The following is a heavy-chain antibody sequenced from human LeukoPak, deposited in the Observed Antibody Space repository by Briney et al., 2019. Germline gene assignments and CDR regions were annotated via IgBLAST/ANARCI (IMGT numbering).Heavy chain of an antibody. Sequence: ASVKVSCKTSGYTFTSCDINWVRQATGQGLEWMGWMNPNSGNTAYAQKFQGRVTMTEDTSTDTAYMELSSLRSEDTAVYYCATEVSSWYYFDYWGQGTLVTVSS. D-gene: IGHD6-13*01. J-gene: IGHJ4*02. CDR1: GYTFTSCD. V-gene: IGHV1-8*01. CDR3: ATEVSSWYYFDY. CDR2: MNPNSGNT.